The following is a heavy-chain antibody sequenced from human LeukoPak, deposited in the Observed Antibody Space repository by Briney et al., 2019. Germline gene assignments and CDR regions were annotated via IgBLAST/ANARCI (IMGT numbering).Heavy chain of an antibody. Sequence: PGGSLRLSCAASGFTFSNYGMHWVRQAPGKGLEWVALISYDGFNKYYADSVKGRFTFSRDNSKNTLSLQMNSLRAEDTAVYYCAKGADWNYYGMDVWGQGTTVTVSS. CDR2: ISYDGFNK. D-gene: IGHD2-21*01. CDR1: GFTFSNYG. J-gene: IGHJ6*02. CDR3: AKGADWNYYGMDV. V-gene: IGHV3-30*18.